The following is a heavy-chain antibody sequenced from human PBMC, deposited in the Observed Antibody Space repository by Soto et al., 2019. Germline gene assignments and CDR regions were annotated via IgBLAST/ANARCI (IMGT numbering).Heavy chain of an antibody. J-gene: IGHJ3*02. CDR1: GGTFSSYA. D-gene: IGHD6-19*01. V-gene: IGHV1-69*13. Sequence: SVKVSCKASGGTFSSYAISWVRQAPGQGLEWMGGIIPIFGTANYAQKFQGRVTITADESTSTAYMELSSLRSEDTAVYYCARGFSGWYDVFDIWGQGTMVTVSS. CDR3: ARGFSGWYDVFDI. CDR2: IIPIFGTA.